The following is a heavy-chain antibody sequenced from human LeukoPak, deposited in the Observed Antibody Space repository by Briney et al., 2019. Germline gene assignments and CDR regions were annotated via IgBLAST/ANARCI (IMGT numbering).Heavy chain of an antibody. CDR1: GYTFTTYD. CDR2: MNPNSGNT. CDR3: ATYYYDSSGYLLFDY. D-gene: IGHD3-22*01. Sequence: ASVKVSCKASGYTFTTYDINWVRQATGQGLEWMGWMNPNSGNTGYAQKFQGRVTMTRSTSITTAYMELSSLSSEDTAVYYCATYYYDSSGYLLFDYWGQGTLVTVSS. V-gene: IGHV1-8*01. J-gene: IGHJ4*02.